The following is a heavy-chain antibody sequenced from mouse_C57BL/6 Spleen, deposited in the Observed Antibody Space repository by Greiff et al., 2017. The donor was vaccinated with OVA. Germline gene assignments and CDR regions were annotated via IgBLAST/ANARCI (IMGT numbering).Heavy chain of an antibody. CDR2: IDPSDSYT. D-gene: IGHD4-1*01. J-gene: IGHJ1*03. Sequence: QVQLKQPGAELVMPGASVKLSCKASGYTFTSYWMHWVKQRPGQGLEWIGEIDPSDSYTNYNQKFKGKSTLTVDKSSSTAYMQLSSLTSEDSAVYYCARYLGPWYFDVWGTGTTVTVSS. CDR1: GYTFTSYW. V-gene: IGHV1-69*01. CDR3: ARYLGPWYFDV.